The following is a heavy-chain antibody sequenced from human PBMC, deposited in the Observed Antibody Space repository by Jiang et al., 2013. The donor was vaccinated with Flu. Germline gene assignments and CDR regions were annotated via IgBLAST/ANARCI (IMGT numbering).Heavy chain of an antibody. Sequence: FVQYDGRIKYYADSVKGRFIISRDNSKNTLFLQMNSLTTEDTAVYYCAKDPSNRFDYWGQGTLVTVSS. V-gene: IGHV3-30*02. J-gene: IGHJ4*02. CDR2: VQYDGRIK. D-gene: IGHD4-11*01. CDR3: AKDPSNRFDY.